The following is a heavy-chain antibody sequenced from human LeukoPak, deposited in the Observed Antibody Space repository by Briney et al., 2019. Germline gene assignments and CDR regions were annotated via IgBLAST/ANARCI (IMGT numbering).Heavy chain of an antibody. CDR2: IYYSGST. D-gene: IGHD6-13*01. CDR1: GGSFSGYY. J-gene: IGHJ4*02. V-gene: IGHV4-59*08. Sequence: SETLSLTCAVYGGSFSGYYRSWIRQPPGKGLEWIGSIYYSGSTYYNPSLKSRVTISVDTSKNQFSLKLSSVTAADTAVYYCARSSRSWSTFDYWGQGTLVTVSS. CDR3: ARSSRSWSTFDY.